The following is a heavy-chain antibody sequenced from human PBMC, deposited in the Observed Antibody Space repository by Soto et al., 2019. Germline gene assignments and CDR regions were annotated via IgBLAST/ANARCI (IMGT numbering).Heavy chain of an antibody. J-gene: IGHJ4*02. Sequence: EVQLVESGGGLVQPGRSLRLSCAASGFTFDDYAMHWVRQAPGKGLEWVSGISWNSGSIGYADSVKGRFTISRDNATNSLYLQMNSLRAEETALYYCAKDINEAPAHLFDYWGQGTLVTVSS. CDR3: AKDINEAPAHLFDY. CDR1: GFTFDDYA. D-gene: IGHD1-1*01. V-gene: IGHV3-9*01. CDR2: ISWNSGSI.